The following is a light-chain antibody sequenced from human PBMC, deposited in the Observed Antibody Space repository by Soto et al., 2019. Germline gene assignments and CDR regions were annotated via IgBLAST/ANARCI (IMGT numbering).Light chain of an antibody. CDR3: QQYGSSPQT. CDR2: GAS. V-gene: IGKV3-20*01. Sequence: ESVLTQSPGTLSLSTGERATLSCRASQSVSSSYLAWYQQKPGQAPRLLIYGASSRATGIPDRFSGSGSGTDFTLTISRLEPEDFAVYYCQQYGSSPQTFGQGTKVDI. J-gene: IGKJ1*01. CDR1: QSVSSSY.